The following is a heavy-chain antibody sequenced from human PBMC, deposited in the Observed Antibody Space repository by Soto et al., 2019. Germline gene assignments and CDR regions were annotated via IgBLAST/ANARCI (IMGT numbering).Heavy chain of an antibody. CDR2: INSDGSTT. CDR1: GFTLSHYW. J-gene: IGHJ6*02. Sequence: EVQLVESGGGLVQPGGSLRLSCAASGFTLSHYWMNWVRQAPGKGLVWVSRINSDGSTTNYADSVEGRFTVSRDNAKNTLYLQMNSLRAEDTAVYYCARRDQIAYYYGMDVWGQGTTVTVSS. V-gene: IGHV3-74*01. CDR3: ARRDQIAYYYGMDV. D-gene: IGHD2-21*01.